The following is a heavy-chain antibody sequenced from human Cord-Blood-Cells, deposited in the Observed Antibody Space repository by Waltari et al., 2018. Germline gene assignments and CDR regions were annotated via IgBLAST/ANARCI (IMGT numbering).Heavy chain of an antibody. CDR1: GYTPPELS. V-gene: IGHV1-24*01. Sequence: QVQLVQSGAEVKKHGASVKVSCKVSGYTPPELSMHWVRQAPGKGLEWMGGFDPEDGETIYAQKFQGRVTMTEDTSTDTAYMELSSLRSEDTAVYYCATKGKGYSSSWFDPWGQGTLVTVSS. CDR3: ATKGKGYSSSWFDP. D-gene: IGHD6-13*01. J-gene: IGHJ5*02. CDR2: FDPEDGET.